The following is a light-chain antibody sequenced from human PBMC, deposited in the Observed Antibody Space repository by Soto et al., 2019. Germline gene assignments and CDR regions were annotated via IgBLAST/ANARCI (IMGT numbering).Light chain of an antibody. J-gene: IGLJ1*01. Sequence: QSVLTQPASMSGSPGQSITISCTGTSSDVGGYNYVSWYQQHPGKAPKLMIYDVSNRPSGVSNRFSGSKSGNTASPTISGLQAEDEADYYCSSYTSSSTYVFGTGTKVTVL. V-gene: IGLV2-14*01. CDR2: DVS. CDR3: SSYTSSSTYV. CDR1: SSDVGGYNY.